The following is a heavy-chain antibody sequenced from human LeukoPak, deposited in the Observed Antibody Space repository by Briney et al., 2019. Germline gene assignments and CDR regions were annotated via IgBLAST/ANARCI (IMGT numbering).Heavy chain of an antibody. Sequence: SETLSLTCTVSGGSISSSSYYWGWIRQPPGKGLEWIGNIYYSGSTYYNPSLESRVTISVDTSKNQFSLKLSSVTAADTAVYYCARDKPGTLFDYWGQGILVTVSS. CDR2: IYYSGST. D-gene: IGHD1-14*01. V-gene: IGHV4-39*02. CDR3: ARDKPGTLFDY. CDR1: GGSISSSSYY. J-gene: IGHJ4*02.